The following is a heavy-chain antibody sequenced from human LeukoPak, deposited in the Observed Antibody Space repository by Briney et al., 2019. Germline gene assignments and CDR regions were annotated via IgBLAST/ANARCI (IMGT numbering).Heavy chain of an antibody. V-gene: IGHV3-66*01. CDR2: IYSGGST. CDR1: GFTVSSNY. J-gene: IGHJ6*02. CDR3: ARDFFSSGYYHRDYYYGMDV. Sequence: GGSLRLSCAASGFTVSSNYMSWVRQAPGKGLEWVSVIYSGGSTYCADSVKGRFTISRDNSKNTLYLQMNSLRAEDTAVYYCARDFFSSGYYHRDYYYGMDVWGQGTTVTVSS. D-gene: IGHD3-22*01.